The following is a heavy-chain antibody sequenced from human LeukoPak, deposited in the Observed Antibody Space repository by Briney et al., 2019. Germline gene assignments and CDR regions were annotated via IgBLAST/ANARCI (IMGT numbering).Heavy chain of an antibody. CDR3: AKDPGRGYCSSTSCFEYFQH. D-gene: IGHD2-2*01. V-gene: IGHV3-23*01. J-gene: IGHJ1*01. Sequence: GSLRLSCAASGFTFSSYAMSWVRQAPGKGLEWVSAIVALIGSTYYADFVKGRFTISRDNSKNTLYLQMNSLRAEDTAVYYCAKDPGRGYCSSTSCFEYFQHWGQGTLDPVSS. CDR1: GFTFSSYA. CDR2: IVALIGST.